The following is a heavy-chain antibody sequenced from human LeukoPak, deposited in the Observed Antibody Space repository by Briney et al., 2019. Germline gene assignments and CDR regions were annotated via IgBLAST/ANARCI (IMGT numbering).Heavy chain of an antibody. CDR1: GYSFANYW. V-gene: IGHV5-51*01. CDR3: ARSLYGVNDAFDI. J-gene: IGHJ3*02. CDR2: MHPGDSDI. D-gene: IGHD2-2*02. Sequence: GESLKISCQGSGYSFANYWVGWVRPMPGKGLEWMAIMHPGDSDIRYSPSFQGQVTISADKSISTAYLQWSSLKVSDTAMYYCARSLYGVNDAFDIWGQGTMVTVSS.